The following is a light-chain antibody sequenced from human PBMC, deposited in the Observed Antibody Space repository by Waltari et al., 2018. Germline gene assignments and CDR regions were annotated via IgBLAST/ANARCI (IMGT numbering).Light chain of an antibody. CDR3: QTGGHGTWV. V-gene: IGLV4-69*01. CDR1: SGHSSNI. CDR2: VNSDGSH. J-gene: IGLJ3*02. Sequence: QLVVTQSPSASASLGASVKLTCTLSSGHSSNIIAWLQQQPEKGPRYLMKVNSDGSHSRGDEIPDRFSGSSSGAERHLTNSSLQAEDEADYYCQTGGHGTWVFGGGTKLTVL.